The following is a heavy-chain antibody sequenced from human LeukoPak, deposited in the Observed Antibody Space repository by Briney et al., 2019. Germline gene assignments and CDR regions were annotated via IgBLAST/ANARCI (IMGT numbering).Heavy chain of an antibody. CDR1: GYSFTSYW. J-gene: IGHJ4*02. CDR3: ARHGYDILTGPTPVYFDY. D-gene: IGHD3-9*01. V-gene: IGHV5-10-1*01. Sequence: GESLKISCKGSGYSFTSYWISWVRQMPGKGLGWMGRIDPSDSYTNYSPSFQGHVTISADKSISTAYLQWSSLKASDTAMYYCARHGYDILTGPTPVYFDYWGQGAQVTVSS. CDR2: IDPSDSYT.